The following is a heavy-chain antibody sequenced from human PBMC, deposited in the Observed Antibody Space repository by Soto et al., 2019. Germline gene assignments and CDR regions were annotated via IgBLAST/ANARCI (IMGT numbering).Heavy chain of an antibody. CDR2: IGSRTSDI. CDR3: VRDYYDTSAYTNTFDM. CDR1: GFTLSLHT. D-gene: IGHD3-16*01. Sequence: WGSLRLSCASSGFTLSLHTMSWVRQAPGRGLEWVSFIGSRTSDIYYADSVKGRFTISRDNAKNSLYLDLTRLRAEDTAVYFCVRDYYDTSAYTNTFDMWGQGTMVTVSS. V-gene: IGHV3-21*01. J-gene: IGHJ3*02.